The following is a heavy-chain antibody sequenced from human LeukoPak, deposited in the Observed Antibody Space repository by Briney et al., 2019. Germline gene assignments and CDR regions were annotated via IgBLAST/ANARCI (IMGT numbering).Heavy chain of an antibody. CDR3: ARGRGSGRWLDY. D-gene: IGHD3-10*01. J-gene: IGHJ4*02. CDR2: ISGSGRTT. Sequence: GGSLRLSCAASGFTFSSYAMSWVRQAPGEGLEWVSVISGSGRTTFYADSVKGRFTISRDNAKNSLYLQMNSLRDEDTAVYYCARGRGSGRWLDYWGQGNLVTVSS. V-gene: IGHV3-23*01. CDR1: GFTFSSYA.